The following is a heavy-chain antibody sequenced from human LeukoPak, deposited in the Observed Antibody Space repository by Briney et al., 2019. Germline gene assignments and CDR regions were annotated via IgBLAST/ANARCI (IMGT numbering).Heavy chain of an antibody. J-gene: IGHJ4*02. Sequence: GGSLRLSCVASEFIFSDYWMSWVRQAPGKGLEWVAVISYDGSNKYYADSVKGRFTISRDNSKNTLYLQMNSLRAEDTAVYYCARDQYDFWSELPTAPDYWGQGTLVTVSS. CDR2: ISYDGSNK. CDR1: EFIFSDYW. V-gene: IGHV3-30*01. CDR3: ARDQYDFWSELPTAPDY. D-gene: IGHD3-3*01.